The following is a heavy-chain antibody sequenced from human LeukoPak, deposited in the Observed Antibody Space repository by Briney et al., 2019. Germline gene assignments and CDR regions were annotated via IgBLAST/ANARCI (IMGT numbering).Heavy chain of an antibody. CDR1: GYTLTELS. CDR3: ARNGPGQQLISQILRTGGNWFDP. D-gene: IGHD6-13*01. CDR2: FDPEDGET. J-gene: IGHJ5*02. Sequence: ASVKVSCKVSGYTLTELSMHWVRQAPGKGLEWMGGFDPEDGETIYAQKFQGRVTMTEDTSTDTAYMELSSLRSDDTAVYYCARNGPGQQLISQILRTGGNWFDPWGQGTLVTVSS. V-gene: IGHV1-24*01.